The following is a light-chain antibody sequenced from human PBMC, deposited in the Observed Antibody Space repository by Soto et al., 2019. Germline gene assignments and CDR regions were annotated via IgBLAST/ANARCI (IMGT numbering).Light chain of an antibody. CDR1: KSVNSD. J-gene: IGKJ1*01. CDR2: GAS. V-gene: IGKV3-15*01. CDR3: QQYKNWPPWT. Sequence: IVMTHSPVTLSLSPGERATLSCRASKSVNSDLAWYQHNPGQAPRLLIYGASTRATGIPARFSGSGSGTEFTPTISSLQSQDVAVYYCQQYKNWPPWTFGQGTKVDIK.